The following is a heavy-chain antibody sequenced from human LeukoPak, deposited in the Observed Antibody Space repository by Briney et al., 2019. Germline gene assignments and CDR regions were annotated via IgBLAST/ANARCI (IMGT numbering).Heavy chain of an antibody. D-gene: IGHD6-13*01. CDR2: ISGFGGST. J-gene: IGHJ4*02. Sequence: GGSLRLSCAASGFIFDNYAMNWVRQAPGKGLEWLTGISGFGGSTYYAASAKGRFTISRDNSGNTLFLQLNNLGVEDTAVYYCARRGSSSWSSFDYWGQGSLVTVSS. V-gene: IGHV3-23*01. CDR1: GFIFDNYA. CDR3: ARRGSSSWSSFDY.